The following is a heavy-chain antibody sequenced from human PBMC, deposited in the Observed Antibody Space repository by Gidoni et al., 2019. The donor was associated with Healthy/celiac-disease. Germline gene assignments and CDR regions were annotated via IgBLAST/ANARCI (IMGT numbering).Heavy chain of an antibody. J-gene: IGHJ4*02. CDR2: IYYSGST. V-gene: IGHV4-39*07. Sequence: LEWIGSIYYSGSTYYNPSLKSRVTISVDTSKNQFSLKLSSVTAADTAVYYCATQGGYRADYWGQGTLVTVSS. D-gene: IGHD3-16*01. CDR3: ATQGGYRADY.